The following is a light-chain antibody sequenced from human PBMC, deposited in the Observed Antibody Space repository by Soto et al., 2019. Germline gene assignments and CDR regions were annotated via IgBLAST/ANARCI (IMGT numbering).Light chain of an antibody. CDR1: SSYVGGYNY. CDR3: SSYTSSSTLG. V-gene: IGLV2-14*01. Sequence: QSVLTQPASVSGSPGQSITISCTGTSSYVGGYNYVSWYQQHPGKAPKLMIYDVSNRPSGVSNRFSGSKSGNTASLTISGLQAEDEADYYCSSYTSSSTLGFGTGTKVTVL. J-gene: IGLJ1*01. CDR2: DVS.